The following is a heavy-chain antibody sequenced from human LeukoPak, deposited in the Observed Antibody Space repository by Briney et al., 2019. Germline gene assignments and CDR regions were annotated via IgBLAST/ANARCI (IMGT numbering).Heavy chain of an antibody. D-gene: IGHD3-22*01. CDR1: GGSISGYY. Sequence: PSETLSLTCVVSGGSISGYYWSWIRQSPGKGLEWVGYISSSGSTNYNPSLKSRVTTSVDTSKNQFSLKLSSVTAADTAVYYCARRHYYDSSGPTFDAFDIWGQGTMVTVSS. V-gene: IGHV4-59*08. J-gene: IGHJ3*02. CDR2: ISSSGST. CDR3: ARRHYYDSSGPTFDAFDI.